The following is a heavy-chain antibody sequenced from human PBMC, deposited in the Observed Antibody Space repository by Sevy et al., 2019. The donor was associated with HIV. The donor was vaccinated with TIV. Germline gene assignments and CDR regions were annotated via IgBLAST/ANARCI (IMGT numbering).Heavy chain of an antibody. V-gene: IGHV4-61*01. J-gene: IGHJ5*02. CDR3: AREGVSGYDH. Sequence: SETLSLNCSVSGGSVSRGSYYWTWIRQPPGKGLEWIGYFYYSGSTKYNPSLKSQVTISVDTSKNQFSLKLSSVTAADTAVYYCAREGVSGYDHWGQGTLVTVSS. CDR1: GGSVSRGSYY. CDR2: FYYSGST. D-gene: IGHD5-12*01.